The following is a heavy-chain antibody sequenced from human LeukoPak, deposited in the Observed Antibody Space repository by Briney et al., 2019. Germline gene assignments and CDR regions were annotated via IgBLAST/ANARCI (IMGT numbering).Heavy chain of an antibody. V-gene: IGHV3-66*01. D-gene: IGHD3-22*01. J-gene: IGHJ4*02. CDR2: VYSGGST. CDR1: GFTVSSNY. Sequence: GGSLRLSCAAFGFTVSSNYMSWVRRAPGKGLEWVSVVYSGGSTYYADSVKGRFTISRDNSKNTLYLQMNSLRAEDTAVYYCARAPPYYYDSSGYYLVDYWGQGTLVTVSS. CDR3: ARAPPYYYDSSGYYLVDY.